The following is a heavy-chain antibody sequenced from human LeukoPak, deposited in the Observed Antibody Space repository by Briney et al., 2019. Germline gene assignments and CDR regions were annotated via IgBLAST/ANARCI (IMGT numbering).Heavy chain of an antibody. CDR1: GGSISNSGGFY. Sequence: SETLSLTCTVSGGSISNSGGFYWSWIRQHPGDGLEWIGFISYRGSTYYNPSLKSRVSMSVDTSRSQFSLRLTSVTDEDTAVYYCARISQSSGGFYYWGQGTLVTVSS. V-gene: IGHV4-31*02. D-gene: IGHD2-15*01. CDR3: ARISQSSGGFYY. J-gene: IGHJ4*02. CDR2: ISYRGST.